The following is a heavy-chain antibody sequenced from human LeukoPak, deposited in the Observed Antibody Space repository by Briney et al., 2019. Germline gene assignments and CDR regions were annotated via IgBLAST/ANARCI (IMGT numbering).Heavy chain of an antibody. V-gene: IGHV4-30-2*01. CDR2: IYQCGTT. CDR3: ARLAYCGGDCYRHFDY. D-gene: IGHD2-21*02. J-gene: IGHJ4*02. Sequence: SETLSLTCAVTGGSISSGNYSWSWIRQPPGKGLEWIGYIYQCGTTYYNPSLKSRVTISLDRSKNEFSLKLNSVTAADTAVYYCARLAYCGGDCYRHFDYWGQGTLVTVSS. CDR1: GGSISSGNYS.